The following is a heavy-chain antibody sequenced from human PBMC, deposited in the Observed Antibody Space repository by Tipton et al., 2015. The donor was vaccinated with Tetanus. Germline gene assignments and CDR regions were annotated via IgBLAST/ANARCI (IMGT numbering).Heavy chain of an antibody. D-gene: IGHD7-27*01. CDR2: IYPDDSNT. Sequence: QLVQSGAEVKKPGESLKISCSGSGYSFNIYWLAWVRQMPGKGLEWMGIIYPDDSNTRYSPPFQGQVTSSADKSTTTAYLQWSSLKASETAMYYCARRLGPYTGDHFWHFDLWGRGTLVTVSS. CDR3: ARRLGPYTGDHFWHFDL. V-gene: IGHV5-51*01. CDR1: GYSFNIYW. J-gene: IGHJ2*01.